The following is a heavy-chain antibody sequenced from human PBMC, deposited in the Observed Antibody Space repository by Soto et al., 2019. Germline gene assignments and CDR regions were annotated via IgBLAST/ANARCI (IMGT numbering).Heavy chain of an antibody. CDR3: ARRYSGYGDY. J-gene: IGHJ4*02. V-gene: IGHV4-59*08. Sequence: SETLSLTCTVSGGSITSYYWSWIRQPPGKGLEWIGYIYFSGSANYNPSLKSRVTISVDTSKNQFSLKLSSVTAADTAVYYCARRYSGYGDYWGQGTLVTVSS. D-gene: IGHD5-12*01. CDR1: GGSITSYY. CDR2: IYFSGSA.